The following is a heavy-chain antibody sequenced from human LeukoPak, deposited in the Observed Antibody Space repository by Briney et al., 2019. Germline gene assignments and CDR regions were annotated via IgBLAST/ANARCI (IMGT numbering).Heavy chain of an antibody. D-gene: IGHD6-19*01. CDR3: ARVPWLVPYYFDY. Sequence: GASVKVSCKASGYTFTGYYMHWVRQAPGQGLEWMGWINPNSGGTNYAQKFQGRVTMTTDTSTSTAYMELRSLRSDDTAVYYCARVPWLVPYYFDYWGQGTLVTVSS. CDR2: INPNSGGT. J-gene: IGHJ4*02. V-gene: IGHV1-2*02. CDR1: GYTFTGYY.